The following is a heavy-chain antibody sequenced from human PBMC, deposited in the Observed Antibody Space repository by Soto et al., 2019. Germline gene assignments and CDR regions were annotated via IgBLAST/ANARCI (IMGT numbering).Heavy chain of an antibody. D-gene: IGHD2-15*01. V-gene: IGHV3-30-3*01. CDR3: ARARVVVVAAAPFDY. CDR2: ISYDGSNK. J-gene: IGHJ4*02. Sequence: QVQLVESGGGVVQPGRSLRLSCAASGFTFSSYAMHWVRQAPGKGLEWVAVISYDGSNKYYADSVKGRFTISRDNSKNTLYLQMNSLRAEDTAVYYCARARVVVVAAAPFDYSGQGTLVTVSS. CDR1: GFTFSSYA.